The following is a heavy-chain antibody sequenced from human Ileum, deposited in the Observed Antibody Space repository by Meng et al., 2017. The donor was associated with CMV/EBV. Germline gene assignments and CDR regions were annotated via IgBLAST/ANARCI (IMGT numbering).Heavy chain of an antibody. CDR3: ATAGNYYDSSGVN. Sequence: GESLKISCAASGFTFSDYYMSWIRQAPGKGLEWVSNISSNGTSTYYADSVKGRFTISRDNTKNSLDLQMNSLRAEDTAVYYCATAGNYYDSSGVNWGQGTLVTVSS. D-gene: IGHD3-22*01. J-gene: IGHJ4*02. CDR1: GFTFSDYY. CDR2: ISSNGTST. V-gene: IGHV3-11*01.